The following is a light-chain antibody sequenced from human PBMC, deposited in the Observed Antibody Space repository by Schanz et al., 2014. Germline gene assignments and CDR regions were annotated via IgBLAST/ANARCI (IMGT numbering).Light chain of an antibody. CDR1: QSISSY. J-gene: IGKJ4*01. V-gene: IGKV1-39*01. CDR2: AAS. Sequence: DIQMTQSPSSLSASVGDRVTITCRASQSISSYLNWYQQKPGKAPKLLIYAASTLQSGVPSRFSGSGSGTDFTLTISSLQPEDFATYYCQQISNFLVTFGGGTKVEIK. CDR3: QQISNFLVT.